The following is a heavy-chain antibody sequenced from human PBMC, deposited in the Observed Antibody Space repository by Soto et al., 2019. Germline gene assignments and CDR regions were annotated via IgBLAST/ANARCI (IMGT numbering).Heavy chain of an antibody. Sequence: EVQLVESGGGLVQPGGSLRLSCAGSGFTFSDYYIDWVRQAPGKGLEWVGRSRDKGNSYSTDYAASVKGRFTVSRDASKNSLYLQMNSLKTDDTALYYCPRSIPGTTSSDYWGQGTLVTVSS. V-gene: IGHV3-72*01. J-gene: IGHJ4*02. CDR3: PRSIPGTTSSDY. CDR2: SRDKGNSYST. CDR1: GFTFSDYY. D-gene: IGHD1-7*01.